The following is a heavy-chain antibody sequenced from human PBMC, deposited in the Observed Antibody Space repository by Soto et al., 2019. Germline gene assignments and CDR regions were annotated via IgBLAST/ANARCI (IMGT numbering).Heavy chain of an antibody. CDR3: ARSITMEPPYFDY. Sequence: PGGSLRLSCAASGFTFSSYGMHWVRQAPGKGLEWVAVIWYDGSNKYYADSVKGRFTISRDNSKNTLYLQMNSLRAEDTAVYYCARSITMEPPYFDYWGQGTLVTVSS. CDR1: GFTFSSYG. D-gene: IGHD3-10*01. V-gene: IGHV3-33*01. J-gene: IGHJ4*02. CDR2: IWYDGSNK.